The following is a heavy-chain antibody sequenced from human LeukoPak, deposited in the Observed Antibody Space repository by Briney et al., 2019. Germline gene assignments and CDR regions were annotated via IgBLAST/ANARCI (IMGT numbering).Heavy chain of an antibody. J-gene: IGHJ5*02. CDR3: ARDDRVSGTFLRWFDP. D-gene: IGHD1-26*01. CDR1: GGSITDYY. Sequence: PSETLSLTCTVSGGSITDYYWSWIRQPAGKGLEWIGHIYKSGSTDYNPSLKSRVTMSMDTSKSQFSLNLRPVTAADTAVYYCARDDRVSGTFLRWFDPWGQGTLVTVSS. V-gene: IGHV4-4*07. CDR2: IYKSGST.